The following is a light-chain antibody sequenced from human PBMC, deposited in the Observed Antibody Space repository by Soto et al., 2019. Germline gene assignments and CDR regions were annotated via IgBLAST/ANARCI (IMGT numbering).Light chain of an antibody. V-gene: IGKV3-20*01. J-gene: IGKJ1*01. CDR3: QQYGSSPRT. CDR2: GAS. Sequence: DIVLTQSPGTLSLSPGERATLSCRASQSVGSIYLAWYQQKPGQAPRLLIHGASNRASGIPDRFSGSGSGTDFTLTISRPEPEDFAVYYCQQYGSSPRTFGQGTKV. CDR1: QSVGSIY.